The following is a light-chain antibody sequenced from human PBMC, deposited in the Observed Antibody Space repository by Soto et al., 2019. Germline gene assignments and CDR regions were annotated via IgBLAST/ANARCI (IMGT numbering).Light chain of an antibody. V-gene: IGKV3-20*01. CDR1: QSVSGTY. CDR2: GAS. Sequence: DIVLTQSPGTLCLSPGERATLSCRASQSVSGTYLAWYQQKPGQAPRLLIYGASSRASGIPDRFSGSGSGTDFTLTISRLETEDFAVYYCQLYGTSPLYTFGQGTKLEI. J-gene: IGKJ2*01. CDR3: QLYGTSPLYT.